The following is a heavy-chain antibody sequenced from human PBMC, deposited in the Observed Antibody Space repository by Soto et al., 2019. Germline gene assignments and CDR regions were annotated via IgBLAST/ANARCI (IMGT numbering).Heavy chain of an antibody. CDR3: ARDPYSSSSGGMDV. CDR1: GFTFSDHY. V-gene: IGHV3-72*01. Sequence: GGSLRLSCAASGFTFSDHYMDWVRQAPGKGLEWVGRTRNKANSYTTEYAASVKGRFTISRDDSKNSLYLQMNSLKTEDTAVYYCARDPYSSSSGGMDVWGQGTTVTVSS. J-gene: IGHJ6*02. CDR2: TRNKANSYTT. D-gene: IGHD6-6*01.